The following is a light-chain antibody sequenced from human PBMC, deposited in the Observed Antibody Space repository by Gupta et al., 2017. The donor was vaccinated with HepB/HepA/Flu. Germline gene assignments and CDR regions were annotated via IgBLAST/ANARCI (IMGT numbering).Light chain of an antibody. J-gene: IGLJ2*01. Sequence: QSALTQPSSVPGSPGQSVTISCTGTSSDVGGYNYVSWYQQHPGKAPKLMIYDVSKRPSGVPDRFSGSKSGNTASLTISGLQAEDEADYYCCSYAGSYVVFGGGTKLTVL. CDR2: DVS. V-gene: IGLV2-11*01. CDR1: SSDVGGYNY. CDR3: CSYAGSYVV.